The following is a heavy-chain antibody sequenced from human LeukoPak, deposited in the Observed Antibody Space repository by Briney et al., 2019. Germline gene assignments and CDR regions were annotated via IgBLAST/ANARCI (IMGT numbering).Heavy chain of an antibody. V-gene: IGHV4-38-2*02. Sequence: KPSETLSLTCTVSGYSISSGYYWGWIRQPPGKGLEWIGSIYHSGSTYYNPSLKSRVTISVDTSKNQFSLKLSSVTAADTAVYYCARLKGSYWYFDYWGQGTLVTVSS. CDR3: ARLKGSYWYFDY. D-gene: IGHD3-10*01. CDR2: IYHSGST. CDR1: GYSISSGYY. J-gene: IGHJ4*02.